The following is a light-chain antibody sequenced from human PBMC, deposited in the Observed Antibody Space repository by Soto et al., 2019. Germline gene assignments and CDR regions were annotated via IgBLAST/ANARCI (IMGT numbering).Light chain of an antibody. Sequence: EIVLTQSPATLSLAPGERATLSCRASQSVSSYLAWYKQKPGQAPRLLIYDASNRATGIPARFSGSGSGTDFTLTISSLQPEDSAVYYCQQRSNWITFGHGTRLEI. CDR3: QQRSNWIT. CDR1: QSVSSY. V-gene: IGKV3-11*01. J-gene: IGKJ5*01. CDR2: DAS.